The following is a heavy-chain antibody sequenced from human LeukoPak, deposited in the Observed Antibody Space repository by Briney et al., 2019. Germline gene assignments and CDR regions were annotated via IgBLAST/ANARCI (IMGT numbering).Heavy chain of an antibody. J-gene: IGHJ4*02. V-gene: IGHV4-34*01. D-gene: IGHD3-22*01. CDR1: GGSFSGYY. CDR2: INHSGST. CDR3: ARGYYYDSSGYLDY. Sequence: SETLSLTCAVYGGSFSGYYWNWIRQPPGKGLEWIGEINHSGSTNYNPSLKSRVTISVDTSKNQFSLKLSSVTAAGTAVYYCARGYYYDSSGYLDYWGQGTLVTVSS.